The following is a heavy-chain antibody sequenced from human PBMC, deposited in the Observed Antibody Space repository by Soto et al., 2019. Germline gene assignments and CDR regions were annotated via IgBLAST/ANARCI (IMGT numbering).Heavy chain of an antibody. CDR2: ISSDGKSE. J-gene: IGHJ4*02. CDR1: GFTFSTYG. Sequence: QVQLVESGGGVVQPGRSLRLSCAASGFTFSTYGMHWVRQPPGKGLEWVAVISSDGKSEHYADPVKGRFSISRDNSKNTLSLQMNSLRVEDTAVYYCAKTITTYSGDSRGRVALVDYWGQGTLVTVSS. CDR3: AKTITTYSGDSRGRVALVDY. D-gene: IGHD3-22*01. V-gene: IGHV3-30*18.